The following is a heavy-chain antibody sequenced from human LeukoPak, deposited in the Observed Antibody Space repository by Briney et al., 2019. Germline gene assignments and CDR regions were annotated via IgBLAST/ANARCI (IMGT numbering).Heavy chain of an antibody. D-gene: IGHD6-6*01. J-gene: IGHJ6*03. CDR2: INHSGST. CDR3: ARREYSSSGYYYYMDV. Sequence: SETLSLTCAVYGGSFSGYYWSWIRQPPGKGLEWIGEINHSGSTNYNPSLKSRVTISVYTSKNQFSLKLSSVTAADTAVYYCARREYSSSGYYYYMDVWGKGTTVTVSS. CDR1: GGSFSGYY. V-gene: IGHV4-34*01.